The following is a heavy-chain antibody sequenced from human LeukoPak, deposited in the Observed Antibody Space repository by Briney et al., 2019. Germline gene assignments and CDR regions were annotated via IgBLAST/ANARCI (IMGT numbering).Heavy chain of an antibody. CDR2: ISASGGTT. CDR3: AKARYCSDGSCYFDF. V-gene: IGHV3-23*01. J-gene: IGHJ4*02. Sequence: PGGSLRLSCAASGFTFSSYAMSWVRQAPGKGLEWVPGISASGGTTYYADSAKGRFTISRDNSKNALYLQINSLRAEDAAGYHCAKARYCSDGSCYFDFWGQGTLVTVSS. CDR1: GFTFSSYA. D-gene: IGHD2-15*01.